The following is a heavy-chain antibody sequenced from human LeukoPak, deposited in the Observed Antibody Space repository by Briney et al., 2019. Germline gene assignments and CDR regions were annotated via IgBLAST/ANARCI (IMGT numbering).Heavy chain of an antibody. V-gene: IGHV1-2*02. CDR1: GYTFTGYY. J-gene: IGHJ4*02. CDR2: INPNSGGT. Sequence: ASVKVSCKASGYTFTGYYIHWVRQAPGQGLEWMGWINPNSGGTNSAQKFQGRVTMTRDTSISTAYMELSRLRSDDTAVYYCARDKTRALRGVMYYWGQGTLVTVSS. D-gene: IGHD3-10*01. CDR3: ARDKTRALRGVMYY.